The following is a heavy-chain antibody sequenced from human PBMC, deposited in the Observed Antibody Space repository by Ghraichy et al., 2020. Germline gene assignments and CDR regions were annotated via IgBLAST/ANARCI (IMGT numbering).Heavy chain of an antibody. D-gene: IGHD6-13*01. CDR2: INPNSGGT. J-gene: IGHJ4*02. V-gene: IGHV1-2*02. Sequence: ASVKVSCKASGYTFTGYYMHWVRQAPGQGLEWMGWINPNSGGTNYAQKFQGRVTMTRDTSISTAYMELSRLRSDDTAVYYCARGCPPGQLDCFDYWGQGTLVTVSS. CDR1: GYTFTGYY. CDR3: ARGCPPGQLDCFDY.